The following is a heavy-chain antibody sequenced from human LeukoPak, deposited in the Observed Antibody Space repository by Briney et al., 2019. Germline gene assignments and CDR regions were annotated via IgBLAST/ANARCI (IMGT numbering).Heavy chain of an antibody. Sequence: PSETLSLTCAVYGGSFSGYYWSWIRQPPGKGLEWIGEINHSGSTNYNPSLKSRVTISVDTSKNQFSLKLSSVTAADRAVYYCARSTYAEPEALMYEYSSSSPHFDYWGQGTLVTVSS. V-gene: IGHV4-34*01. J-gene: IGHJ4*02. CDR3: ARSTYAEPEALMYEYSSSSPHFDY. CDR2: INHSGST. CDR1: GGSFSGYY. D-gene: IGHD6-6*01.